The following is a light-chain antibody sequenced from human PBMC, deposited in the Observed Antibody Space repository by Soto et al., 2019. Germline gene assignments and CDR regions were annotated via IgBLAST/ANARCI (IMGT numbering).Light chain of an antibody. Sequence: AIQLTQSPSSLSASVGDRVTITCRASQGISSALAWYQQKPGKAPKLLIYDASSLEIGVPSRFSGSGSGTDFTLTISSLQPEDFATYYCQQFNSYPLTFGPGTKVDIK. J-gene: IGKJ3*01. V-gene: IGKV1-13*02. CDR1: QGISSA. CDR3: QQFNSYPLT. CDR2: DAS.